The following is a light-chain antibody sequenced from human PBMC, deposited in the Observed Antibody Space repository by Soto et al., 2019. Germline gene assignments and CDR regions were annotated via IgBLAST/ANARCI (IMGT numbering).Light chain of an antibody. V-gene: IGLV2-14*01. CDR1: SSDVCAYNS. J-gene: IGLJ1*01. CDR2: DVS. Sequence: QSALNQPASGYGSPGQSIAISCTGNSSDVCAYNSVSWYQQYPGKAPKLMIHDVSNRPSGVSDRFSGSKSGNTASLTISLLQAEDEADYYCSSYTSSNSYVFGSGTKVTVL. CDR3: SSYTSSNSYV.